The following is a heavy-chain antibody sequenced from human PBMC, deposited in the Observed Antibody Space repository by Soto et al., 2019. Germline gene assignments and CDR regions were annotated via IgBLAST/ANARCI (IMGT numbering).Heavy chain of an antibody. J-gene: IGHJ2*01. CDR2: IYSGGST. CDR3: ARDLGPTVTFRTWYFDL. CDR1: GFTVSNNY. Sequence: EVQLVESGGGLVQPGGSLRLSCVASGFTVSNNYMSWVRQAPGKGLEWVSIIYSGGSTYYADSVKGRFTISRDNSKNTLYLKMLSLRAEDTAVYYGARDLGPTVTFRTWYFDLWGRGTLVPVSS. D-gene: IGHD4-17*01. V-gene: IGHV3-66*01.